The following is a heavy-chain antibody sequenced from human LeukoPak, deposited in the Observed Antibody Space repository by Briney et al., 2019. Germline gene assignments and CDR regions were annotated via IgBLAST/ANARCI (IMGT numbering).Heavy chain of an antibody. D-gene: IGHD4-17*01. CDR1: GGSISRGGYS. V-gene: IGHV4-30-2*01. CDR2: VYHSRST. Sequence: PSETLSLTCAVSGGSISRGGYSWSWIRQPPGKGLEWFGEVYHSRSTYYNPSLKRRVTISVDRTQSQFNLKLSSPTAADTAVYFCARGLESVRVDYWGQGTLVTVSS. CDR3: ARGLESVRVDY. J-gene: IGHJ4*02.